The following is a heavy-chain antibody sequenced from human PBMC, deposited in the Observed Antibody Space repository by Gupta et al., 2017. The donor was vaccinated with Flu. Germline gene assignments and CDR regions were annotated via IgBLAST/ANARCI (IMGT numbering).Heavy chain of an antibody. CDR2: IYKTGDST. D-gene: IGHD1-20*01. CDR3: VKDTARYFDY. Sequence: SGAASGFTFGSYAMSWVRQAPGKGLEWVSAIYKTGDSTYYADSVEGRFTISRDNSRNTLYLQMNSLRAEDTAIYYCVKDTARYFDYWGQGTLVTVSS. CDR1: GFTFGSYA. J-gene: IGHJ4*02. V-gene: IGHV3-23*01.